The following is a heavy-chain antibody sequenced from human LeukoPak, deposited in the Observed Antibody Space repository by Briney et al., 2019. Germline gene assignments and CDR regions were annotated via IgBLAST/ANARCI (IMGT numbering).Heavy chain of an antibody. CDR3: ARRNIDHYYGMDV. J-gene: IGHJ6*02. Sequence: GGSLRLSCAASGFTFSSYGMHWVRQAPGKGLEWVAVIWYDGSNKYYADSVKGRFTISRDNSKNTLYLQMNSLRAEDTAVYYCARRNIDHYYGMDVWGQGTTVTVSS. CDR2: IWYDGSNK. CDR1: GFTFSSYG. D-gene: IGHD1/OR15-1a*01. V-gene: IGHV3-33*01.